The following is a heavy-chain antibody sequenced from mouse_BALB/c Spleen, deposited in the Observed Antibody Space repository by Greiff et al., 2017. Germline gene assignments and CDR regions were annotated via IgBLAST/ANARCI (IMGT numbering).Heavy chain of an antibody. Sequence: EVQLQQSGAELVKPGASVKLSCTASGFNIKDTYMHWVKQRPEQGLEWIGRIDPANGNTKYDPKFQGKATITADTSSNTAYLQLSSLTSEDTAVYYCASDYYGSSTSFDYWGQGTTRTVSS. CDR2: IDPANGNT. CDR1: GFNIKDTY. D-gene: IGHD1-1*01. V-gene: IGHV14-3*02. CDR3: ASDYYGSSTSFDY. J-gene: IGHJ2*01.